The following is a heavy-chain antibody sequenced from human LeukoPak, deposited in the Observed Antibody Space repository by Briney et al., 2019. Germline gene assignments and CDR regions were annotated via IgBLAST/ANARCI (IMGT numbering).Heavy chain of an antibody. V-gene: IGHV4-39*01. Sequence: SQTLSLTCTVSGGSISSGSYYWSWIRQPPGKGLEWIGSIYYSGSTYYNPSLKSRVTISVDTSKNQFSLKLSSVTAADTAVYYCARQHIVVVTARFGFDYWGQGTLVTVSS. D-gene: IGHD2-21*02. CDR3: ARQHIVVVTARFGFDY. CDR1: GGSISSGSYY. CDR2: IYYSGST. J-gene: IGHJ4*02.